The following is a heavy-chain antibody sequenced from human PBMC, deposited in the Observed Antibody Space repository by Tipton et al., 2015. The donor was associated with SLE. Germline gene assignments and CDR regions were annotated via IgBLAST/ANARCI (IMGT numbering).Heavy chain of an antibody. CDR3: ARVQYCSSTSCDDAFDI. CDR1: GGSISSGSYY. D-gene: IGHD2-2*01. Sequence: TLSLTCTVSGGSISSGSYYWSWIRQPAGKGLEWIGRIYTSGSTNYNPSLKSRVTISVDTSKNQFSLKLSSVTAADTAVYYCARVQYCSSTSCDDAFDIWGQGTMVTVSS. V-gene: IGHV4-61*02. CDR2: IYTSGST. J-gene: IGHJ3*02.